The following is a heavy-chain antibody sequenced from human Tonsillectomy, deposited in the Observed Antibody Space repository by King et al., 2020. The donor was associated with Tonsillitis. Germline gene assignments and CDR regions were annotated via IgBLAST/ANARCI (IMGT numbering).Heavy chain of an antibody. CDR3: ARDVGGYSYGLFNY. D-gene: IGHD5-18*01. CDR1: GFTFTGYY. CDR2: INPNSGVT. V-gene: IGHV1-2*02. Sequence: VQLVESGADVKKPGASVKVSCKASGFTFTGYYIHWVRQAPGQGLEWRGWINPNSGVTHFAQRFQGRVTMTRDTSISTAYMELSRLTSDDTAMFYCARDVGGYSYGLFNYWGQGTLVTVSS. J-gene: IGHJ4*02.